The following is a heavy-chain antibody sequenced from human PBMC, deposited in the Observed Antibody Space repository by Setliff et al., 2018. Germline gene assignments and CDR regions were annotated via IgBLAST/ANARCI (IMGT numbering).Heavy chain of an antibody. D-gene: IGHD3-16*01. Sequence: SVKVSCKASGYTFNNYGVAWVRQAPGQGLDWMGGIIPLLETVKYAQKFQGRVTITADKSTNTGYMELSSLRSEDTAMYYCARDRTAYTYGLGVWGKGTTVTVSS. CDR1: GYTFNNYG. J-gene: IGHJ6*04. CDR2: IIPLLETV. CDR3: ARDRTAYTYGLGV. V-gene: IGHV1-69*06.